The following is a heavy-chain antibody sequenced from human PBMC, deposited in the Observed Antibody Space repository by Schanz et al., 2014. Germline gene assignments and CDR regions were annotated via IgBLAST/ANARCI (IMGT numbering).Heavy chain of an antibody. Sequence: EVQLLESGGGLVQPGGSLRLSCAASGFTFSSYAMSWVRQAPGKGLEWVSAISGSGGSTYFADFVKGRFTISRDNSKNTLYLQMNRLRAEDTAVYYCAKQVAYGGDFQWGQGTLVTVSS. J-gene: IGHJ4*02. CDR1: GFTFSSYA. CDR3: AKQVAYGGDFQ. D-gene: IGHD2-21*02. CDR2: ISGSGGST. V-gene: IGHV3-23*01.